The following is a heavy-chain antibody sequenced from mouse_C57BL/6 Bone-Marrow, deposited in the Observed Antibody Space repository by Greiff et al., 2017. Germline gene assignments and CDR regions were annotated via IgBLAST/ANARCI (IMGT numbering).Heavy chain of an antibody. CDR3: ARCYWYFDV. CDR2: IDPSASYS. CDR1: GYTFTSYW. J-gene: IGHJ1*03. V-gene: IGHV1-50*01. Sequence: QVQLQQPGAELVKPGASVKLSCKASGYTFTSYWMQWVKQRPGQGLEWIGEIDPSASYSNYNQKFKGKATLTVDTSSSTAYMQLSSLTSEDSAVYYCARCYWYFDVWGTGTTVTVSS.